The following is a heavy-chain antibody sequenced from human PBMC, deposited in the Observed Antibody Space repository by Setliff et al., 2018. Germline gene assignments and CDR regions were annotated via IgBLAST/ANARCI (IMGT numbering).Heavy chain of an antibody. D-gene: IGHD2-2*01. CDR3: AKDIVVVPAATFDFWSGSYYMDV. CDR1: GFTFSSYS. Sequence: GGSLRLSCAASGFTFSSYSMNWVRQAPGKGLEWVSSISSSSSYIYYADSVKGRFTISRDNAKNSLYLQMNSLRAEDTAVYYCAKDIVVVPAATFDFWSGSYYMDVWGKGTMVTVSS. V-gene: IGHV3-21*01. J-gene: IGHJ6*03. CDR2: ISSSSSYI.